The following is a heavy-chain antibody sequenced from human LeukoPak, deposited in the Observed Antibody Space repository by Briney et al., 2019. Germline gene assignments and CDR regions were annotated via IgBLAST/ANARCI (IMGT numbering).Heavy chain of an antibody. J-gene: IGHJ5*02. V-gene: IGHV4-34*01. Sequence: PSETLSLTCAAYGGSFSGYYWSWIRQPPGKGLEWIGEINHSGSTNYNPSLKSRVTISVDTSKNQFSLKLSSVTAADTAVYYCARTPRIAVAKRWFDPWGQGTLVTVSS. CDR3: ARTPRIAVAKRWFDP. CDR1: GGSFSGYY. D-gene: IGHD6-19*01. CDR2: INHSGST.